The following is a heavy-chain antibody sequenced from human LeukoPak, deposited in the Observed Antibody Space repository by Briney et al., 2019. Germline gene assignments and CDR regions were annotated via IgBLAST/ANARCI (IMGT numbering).Heavy chain of an antibody. Sequence: ASVKVSCKASGYTFTSYAMHWVRQAPGQRLEWMGWINAGNGNTKYSQKFQGRVTITRDTSASTAYMELSSLRSEDTAVYYCARGLDILTGRDWFDPWDQGTLVTVSS. J-gene: IGHJ5*02. CDR1: GYTFTSYA. CDR3: ARGLDILTGRDWFDP. D-gene: IGHD3-9*01. CDR2: INAGNGNT. V-gene: IGHV1-3*01.